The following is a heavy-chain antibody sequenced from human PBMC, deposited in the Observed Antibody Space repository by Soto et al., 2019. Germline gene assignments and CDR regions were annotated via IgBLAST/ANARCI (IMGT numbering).Heavy chain of an antibody. CDR1: GGTFSSYA. J-gene: IGHJ6*04. CDR2: IIPIFGTA. V-gene: IGHV1-69*01. D-gene: IGHD5-18*01. Sequence: QVQLVQSGAEVKKPGSSVKVSCKASGGTFSSYAISWVRQAPGQGLEWMGGIIPIFGTANYAQKFQGRVTITAAESTIKAYRELSRLRSEETAGYYCAREMDTAIVLADRWQTLPDYYGMDVWGKGTTVTVSS. CDR3: AREMDTAIVLADRWQTLPDYYGMDV.